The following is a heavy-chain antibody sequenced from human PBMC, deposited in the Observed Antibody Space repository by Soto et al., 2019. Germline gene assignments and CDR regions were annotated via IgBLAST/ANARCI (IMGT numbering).Heavy chain of an antibody. V-gene: IGHV3-72*01. CDR1: GFTFSDHY. D-gene: IGHD3-3*01. CDR3: SRLEGG. J-gene: IGHJ4*02. Sequence: EEQLVESGGGLVQPGGSLTLSCVGSGFTFSDHYMEWVRQAPGKGLEWVVRSRNKAKSYSTDYAASVKGRFTISRDLSKYSLYLQMNNLKIEDTAVYYCSRLEGGWGQGTLVTVSS. CDR2: SRNKAKSYST.